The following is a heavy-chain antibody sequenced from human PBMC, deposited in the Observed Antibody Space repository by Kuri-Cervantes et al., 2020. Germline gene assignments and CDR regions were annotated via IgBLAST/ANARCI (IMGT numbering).Heavy chain of an antibody. CDR3: ARGEGANV. D-gene: IGHD3-16*01. Sequence: LSLTCAASGFTFSNYAMSWVRQAPGKGLEWVSYISSTGSIIYYTDSVKGRFTISRDNAKNSLYLQMNSLRAEDTAVYYCARGEGANVWGQGTLVTVSS. J-gene: IGHJ4*02. CDR1: GFTFSNYA. V-gene: IGHV3-11*01. CDR2: ISSTGSII.